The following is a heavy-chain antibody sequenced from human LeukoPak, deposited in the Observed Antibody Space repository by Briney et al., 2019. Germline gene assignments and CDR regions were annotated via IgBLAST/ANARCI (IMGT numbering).Heavy chain of an antibody. J-gene: IGHJ4*02. D-gene: IGHD3-22*01. CDR2: IYYSGST. CDR1: GGSFSGYY. V-gene: IGHV4-31*11. CDR3: ATRYYDSSGYRPDFDY. Sequence: SETLSLTCAVYGGSFSGYYWSWIRQHPGKGLEWIGYIYYSGSTYYNPSLKSRVTISVDTSKNQFSLKLSSVTAADTAVYYCATRYYDSSGYRPDFDYWGQGTLVTVSS.